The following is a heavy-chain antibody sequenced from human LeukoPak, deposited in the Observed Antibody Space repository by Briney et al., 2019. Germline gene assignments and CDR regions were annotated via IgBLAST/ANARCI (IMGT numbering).Heavy chain of an antibody. Sequence: GGSLRLSCAASGFTFSDYYMSWIRQAPGKGLEWVANIRQDGGQMNYADSVKGRFTISRDNARDSLYLHMNSLGAEDTAVYYCARDRAMDDYWGQGTLVTVSS. CDR2: IRQDGGQM. J-gene: IGHJ4*02. V-gene: IGHV3-7*01. CDR3: ARDRAMDDY. D-gene: IGHD2-8*01. CDR1: GFTFSDYY.